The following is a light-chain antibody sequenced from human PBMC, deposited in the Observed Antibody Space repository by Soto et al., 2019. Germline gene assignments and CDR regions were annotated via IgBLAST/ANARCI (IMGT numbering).Light chain of an antibody. V-gene: IGKV3-11*01. CDR1: QSVRND. Sequence: EIVLTQSPATLSLSPGERATLSCRASQSVRNDLVWYHQKPGQAPRVLIYSASNRATGIPARFSGSGTGTDFTLTIRSLEPEDFALYYCQQRPNWPPTFGGGTKVEMK. J-gene: IGKJ4*01. CDR3: QQRPNWPPT. CDR2: SAS.